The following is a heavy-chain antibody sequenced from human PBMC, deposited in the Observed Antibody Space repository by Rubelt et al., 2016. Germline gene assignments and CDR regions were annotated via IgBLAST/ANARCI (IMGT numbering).Heavy chain of an antibody. J-gene: IGHJ3*02. Sequence: QVQLQESGPGLVKPSETLSLTCTVSGGSVSSGNYYWSWIRQHPGKGLEWIGYIFYTGSTYYNPSLQGRVTISVDTSMNQFSLKWNAVTVADTAMYYCARDSTTGLRHAFDIWGQGTMVTVSS. V-gene: IGHV4-31*03. CDR3: ARDSTTGLRHAFDI. CDR2: IFYTGST. D-gene: IGHD1-14*01. CDR1: GGSVSSGNYY.